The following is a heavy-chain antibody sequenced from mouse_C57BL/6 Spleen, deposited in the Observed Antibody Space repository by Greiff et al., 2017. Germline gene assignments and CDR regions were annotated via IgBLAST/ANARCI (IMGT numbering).Heavy chain of an antibody. V-gene: IGHV5-17*01. CDR2: ISSGSSTI. D-gene: IGHD1-1*01. CDR3: ARGLLRWFAY. J-gene: IGHJ3*01. CDR1: GFTFSDYG. Sequence: EVQLVESGGGLVKPGGSLKLSCAASGFTFSDYGMHWVRQAPEKGLEWVAYISSGSSTIYYADTVKGRFTISRDNAKNTLFLQMTSLRSEDTAMYYCARGLLRWFAYWGQGTLVTVSA.